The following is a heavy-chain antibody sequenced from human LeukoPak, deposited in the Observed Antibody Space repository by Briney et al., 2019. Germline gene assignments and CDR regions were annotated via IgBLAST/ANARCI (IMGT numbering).Heavy chain of an antibody. CDR2: IKNDGSEK. J-gene: IGHJ4*02. V-gene: IGHV3-7*01. Sequence: PGGSLRLSCAASGFIFSNYWMNWVRQAPGKALEWVASIKNDGSEKNYVDSVKGRFTISRDNAKNSLYLHMSSLTAEDTAVYYCAKGGYIYGNLFDYWCQGTLVTVSS. CDR1: GFIFSNYW. D-gene: IGHD5-18*01. CDR3: AKGGYIYGNLFDY.